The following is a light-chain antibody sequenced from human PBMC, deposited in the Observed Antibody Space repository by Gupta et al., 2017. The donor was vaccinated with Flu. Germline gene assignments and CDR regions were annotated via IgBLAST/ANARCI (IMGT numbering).Light chain of an antibody. J-gene: IGKJ3*01. Sequence: TLSVSPRGRAAPSCRTSQIIDSAYLAWYQQKPGQAPRLLIYGASSRATGIPDRFSGSGSGTDFTLTISRLEPEDFAVYYCQQYGSSVFTFGPGTKVDIK. CDR3: QQYGSSVFT. CDR2: GAS. CDR1: QIIDSAY. V-gene: IGKV3-20*01.